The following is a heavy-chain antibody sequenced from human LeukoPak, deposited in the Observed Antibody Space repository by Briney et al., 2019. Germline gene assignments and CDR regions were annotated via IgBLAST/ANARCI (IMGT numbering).Heavy chain of an antibody. CDR2: ISAYNGNT. V-gene: IGHV1-18*01. CDR3: ARDLSDELWFGESLRDYGMDV. J-gene: IGHJ6*02. D-gene: IGHD3-10*01. CDR1: GYTFTSYG. Sequence: GASVKVSCKASGYTFTSYGISWVRQAPGQGLEWMGWISAYNGNTNYAQNLQGRVTMTTDTSTSTAYMELRSLRSDDTAVYYCARDLSDELWFGESLRDYGMDVWGQGTTVTVSS.